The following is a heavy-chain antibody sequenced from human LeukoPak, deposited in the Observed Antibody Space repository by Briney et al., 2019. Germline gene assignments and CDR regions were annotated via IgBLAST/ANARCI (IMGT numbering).Heavy chain of an antibody. Sequence: GGSLRLSCAASGFTFSDYYMSWIRQAPGKGLEWVSYISSSGSTIYYADSVKGRFTTSRDNAKNSLYLQMNSLRAEDTAVYYCARDRARGVGKSSWFDPWGQGTLVTVSS. CDR1: GFTFSDYY. J-gene: IGHJ5*02. CDR2: ISSSGSTI. CDR3: ARDRARGVGKSSWFDP. V-gene: IGHV3-11*04. D-gene: IGHD3-10*01.